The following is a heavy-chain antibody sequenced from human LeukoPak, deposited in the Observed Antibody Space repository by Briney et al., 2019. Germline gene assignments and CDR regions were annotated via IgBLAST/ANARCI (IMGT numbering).Heavy chain of an antibody. D-gene: IGHD1-14*01. V-gene: IGHV3-30*02. J-gene: IGHJ4*02. CDR1: GFTFNNYG. CDR3: VKDNPLDY. CDR2: IRYDGTSE. Sequence: GGSLRLSCAASGFTFNNYGMLWVRQAPGKGLDWVAFIRYDGTSEYYADSVEGRFTISRDNSKNTLFLQMNSVRPEDTALYYCVKDNPLDYWGQGTLVIVSS.